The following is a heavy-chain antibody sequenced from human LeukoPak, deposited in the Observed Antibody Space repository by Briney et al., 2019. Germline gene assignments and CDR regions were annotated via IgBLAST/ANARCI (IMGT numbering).Heavy chain of an antibody. CDR3: ARHTPGTTSDI. J-gene: IGHJ3*02. CDR1: GGSISSYH. V-gene: IGHV4-59*08. Sequence: SETLSLTCTVSGGSISSYHWSWIRQPPGKGLEWIGCIYNSGNTYYNTSLKSRVTISADTSNNQCSLRLSSVTAADTAVYYRARHTPGTTSDIWGQGTMVTVSS. D-gene: IGHD1-1*01. CDR2: IYNSGNT.